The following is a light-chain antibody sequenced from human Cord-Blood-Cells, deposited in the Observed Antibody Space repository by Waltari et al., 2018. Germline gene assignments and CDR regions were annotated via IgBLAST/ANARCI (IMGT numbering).Light chain of an antibody. V-gene: IGKV1-39*01. CDR2: AAS. CDR1: QSISSY. CDR3: QQSYSTPT. Sequence: DIQMTQSPSPLSASVGDRVTITCRASQSISSYLNWYQQKPGKAPKLLIYAASSLQSGVPSRFSGSGSGTDFTLTISSLQPEDYATYYCQQSYSTPTFGPVTKVDIK. J-gene: IGKJ3*01.